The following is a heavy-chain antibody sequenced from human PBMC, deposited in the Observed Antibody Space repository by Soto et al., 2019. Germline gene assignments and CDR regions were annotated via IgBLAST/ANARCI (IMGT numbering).Heavy chain of an antibody. CDR2: IYYSGST. J-gene: IGHJ4*02. Sequence: SETLSLTCTVSGGSISSYYWSWIRQPPGKGLEWIGYIYYSGSTNYNPSLKSRVTISVDTSKNQFSLKLSSVTAADTAVYYCARHGYCSSTSPRCHFDYWGQGTLVTVSS. V-gene: IGHV4-59*08. D-gene: IGHD2-2*03. CDR3: ARHGYCSSTSPRCHFDY. CDR1: GGSISSYY.